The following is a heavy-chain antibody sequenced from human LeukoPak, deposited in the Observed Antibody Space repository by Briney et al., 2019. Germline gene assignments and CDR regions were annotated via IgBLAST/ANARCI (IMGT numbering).Heavy chain of an antibody. D-gene: IGHD2-15*01. J-gene: IGHJ5*02. V-gene: IGHV4-39*07. CDR2: LYYSGST. CDR3: ARDNSCSGGRCYRNWFDP. CDR1: GGSISSSTFY. Sequence: SETLSLTCTVSGGSISSSTFYWGWIRQPPGKGLEWIGSLYYSGSTYYNPSLKSRVTISVDTSKNQFSLKLSSVTAADTAMYYCARDNSCSGGRCYRNWFDPWGQGTLVTVSS.